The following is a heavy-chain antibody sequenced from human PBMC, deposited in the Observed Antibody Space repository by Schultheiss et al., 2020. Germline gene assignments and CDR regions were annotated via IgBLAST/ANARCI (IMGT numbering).Heavy chain of an antibody. CDR3: ATHQGAARPNYYYYMDV. V-gene: IGHV1-8*02. Sequence: ASVKVSCKASGYTFTSYGINWVRQATGQGLEWMGWMNPTSGNTGYAQRFQSRVTMTRNTSKSTAYMELGSLRSEDTAVYYCATHQGAARPNYYYYMDVWGKGTTVTVSS. D-gene: IGHD6-6*01. CDR2: MNPTSGNT. J-gene: IGHJ6*03. CDR1: GYTFTSYG.